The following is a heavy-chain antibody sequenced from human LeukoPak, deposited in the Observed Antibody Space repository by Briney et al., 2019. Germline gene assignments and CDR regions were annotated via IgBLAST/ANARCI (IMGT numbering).Heavy chain of an antibody. CDR3: ARDRSDSSSWYSIYYYYYYYMDV. CDR1: GYTFISYG. CDR2: ISTYNGNT. Sequence: ASVKVSCKASGYTFISYGISWVRQAPGQGLEWMGWISTYNGNTNYAQKLQGRVTMTTDTSTSTAYMELRSLRSDDTAVYYCARDRSDSSSWYSIYYYYYYYMDVWGKGTTVTVSS. D-gene: IGHD6-13*01. J-gene: IGHJ6*03. V-gene: IGHV1-18*01.